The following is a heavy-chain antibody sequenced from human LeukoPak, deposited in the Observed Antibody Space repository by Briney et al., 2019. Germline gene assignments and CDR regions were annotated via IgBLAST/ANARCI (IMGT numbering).Heavy chain of an antibody. CDR3: ARRRDYFDY. V-gene: IGHV3-23*01. CDR1: GFSFSTYA. J-gene: IGHJ4*02. Sequence: GGSLRLSCAASGFSFSTYAMSWVREAPARGLEWVSSLRGNGDTFYADSVKGRFTMSRDNARGSLYLQMNSLTADDTAIYYCARRRDYFDYWGQGTLVTVSS. CDR2: LRGNGDT.